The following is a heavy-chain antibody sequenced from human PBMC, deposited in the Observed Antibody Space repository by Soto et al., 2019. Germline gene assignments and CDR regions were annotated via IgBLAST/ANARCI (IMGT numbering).Heavy chain of an antibody. CDR3: ARAAYCGSGCYYYADN. Sequence: ASVKVSCKASGYTFTAHYMWWVRQAPGQGLEWMGYINPKTGVTSFAQNFRGRVTVTSDRSINTAHMELSSLRSDDTAMYYCARAAYCGSGCYYYADNWGQGTLVTVSS. J-gene: IGHJ4*02. CDR1: GYTFTAHY. D-gene: IGHD2-21*02. V-gene: IGHV1-2*02. CDR2: INPKTGVT.